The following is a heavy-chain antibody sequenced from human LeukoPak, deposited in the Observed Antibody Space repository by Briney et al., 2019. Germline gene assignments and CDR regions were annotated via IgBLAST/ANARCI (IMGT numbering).Heavy chain of an antibody. V-gene: IGHV3-66*01. Sequence: GGSLRLSCVASGYTVSSNYMSWVRQAPGKGLEWVSLIYSSDGAYYADSVKGRFTISRDNSKNTLYLQMNSLRAEDTAVYYCARDADSWGQGTLVTVSS. CDR3: ARDADS. CDR1: GYTVSSNY. CDR2: IYSSDGA. J-gene: IGHJ4*02.